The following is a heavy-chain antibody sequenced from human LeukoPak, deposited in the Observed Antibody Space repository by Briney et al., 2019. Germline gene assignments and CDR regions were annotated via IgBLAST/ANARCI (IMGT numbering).Heavy chain of an antibody. V-gene: IGHV4-59*08. CDR3: ARHLWQQLDDAFDI. J-gene: IGHJ3*02. Sequence: TSETLSLTCTVSGGSISSYYWSWIRQPPGKGLEWIGYIYYSGSTNYNPSLKSRVTISVDTSKNQFSLKLSSVTAADTAVYYCARHLWQQLDDAFDIWGQGTMVTVSS. CDR2: IYYSGST. D-gene: IGHD6-13*01. CDR1: GGSISSYY.